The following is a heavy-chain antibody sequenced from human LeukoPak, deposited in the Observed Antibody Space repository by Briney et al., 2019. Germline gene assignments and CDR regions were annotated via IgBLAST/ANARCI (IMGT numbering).Heavy chain of an antibody. CDR2: IYYSGST. V-gene: IGHV4-30-4*08. CDR1: GGSISSGDYY. CDR3: ASLPAAQYTHAFVI. J-gene: IGHJ3*02. Sequence: SETLSLTCTLSGGSISSGDYYWSWIRQPPGKCLEWIGYIYYSGSTYYNPSLKSRVTISVDTSKNQFSLKLSSVTAADTAVYYCASLPAAQYTHAFVIWGQGTMVTVSS. D-gene: IGHD2-2*01.